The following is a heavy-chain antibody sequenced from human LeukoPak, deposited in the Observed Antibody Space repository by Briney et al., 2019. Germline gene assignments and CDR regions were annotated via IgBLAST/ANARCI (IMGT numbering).Heavy chain of an antibody. Sequence: PSQTLSLTCAVSGGSISSGGYSWSWIRQPPGKGLEWIGYIYHSGSTHYNPSLKSRVTISVDRSKNQFSLKLSSVTAADTAVYYCARGVVRGVGYFDYWGQGTLVTVSS. D-gene: IGHD3-10*01. CDR2: IYHSGST. V-gene: IGHV4-30-2*01. CDR3: ARGVVRGVGYFDY. CDR1: GGSISSGGYS. J-gene: IGHJ4*02.